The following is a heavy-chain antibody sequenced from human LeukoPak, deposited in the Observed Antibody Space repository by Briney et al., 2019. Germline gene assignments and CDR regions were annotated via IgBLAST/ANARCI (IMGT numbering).Heavy chain of an antibody. D-gene: IGHD4-17*01. J-gene: IGHJ3*02. Sequence: PGGSLRLSCAASGFTFSSYAMSWVRQAPGKGLEWVSSISSSSSYIYYADSVKGRFTISRDNAKNSLYLQMNSLRAEDTAVYYCARDSYGDYGDAFDIWGQGTMVTVSS. V-gene: IGHV3-21*01. CDR3: ARDSYGDYGDAFDI. CDR2: ISSSSSYI. CDR1: GFTFSSYA.